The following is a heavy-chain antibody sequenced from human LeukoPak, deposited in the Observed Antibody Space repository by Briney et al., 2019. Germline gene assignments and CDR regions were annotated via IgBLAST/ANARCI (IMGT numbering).Heavy chain of an antibody. CDR3: TTGAAGT. J-gene: IGHJ5*02. CDR1: GFTFSNAW. CDR2: IRSKTNGGTT. V-gene: IGHV3-15*01. Sequence: GGSLRLSCAASGFTFSNAWMSWVRLAPGKGLEWVGRIRSKTNGGTTDYAAPVKGRFTISRDDSKNTLYLQMNSLKSEDTAAYYCTTGAAGTWGQGTLVTVSS. D-gene: IGHD6-25*01.